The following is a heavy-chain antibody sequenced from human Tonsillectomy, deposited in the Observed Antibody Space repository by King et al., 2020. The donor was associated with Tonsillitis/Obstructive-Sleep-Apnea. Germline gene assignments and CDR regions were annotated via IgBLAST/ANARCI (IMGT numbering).Heavy chain of an antibody. CDR3: AREGIYDSSGYADAFDI. Sequence: VQLVESGGGVVQPGRSLRLSCVASGFTFSTYAIHWVRQAPGKGLEWVAVISYDGTNKYYADSVKGRFTISRDNSKNTLDLQMNSLRAEDTAVYYCAREGIYDSSGYADAFDIWGQGIMVTVSS. J-gene: IGHJ3*02. D-gene: IGHD3-22*01. V-gene: IGHV3-30*04. CDR1: GFTFSTYA. CDR2: ISYDGTNK.